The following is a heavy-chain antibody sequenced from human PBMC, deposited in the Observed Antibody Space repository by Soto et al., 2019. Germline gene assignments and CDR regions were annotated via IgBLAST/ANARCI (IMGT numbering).Heavy chain of an antibody. CDR3: ARSLITMVPEAD. J-gene: IGHJ4*02. V-gene: IGHV4-4*02. Sequence: SETLSLTCAVSSGSIDNVYWWSWVRQSPGKGLEWIGETSHDGVTNYNPSLEGRVTISVDTSKNQFSLKLSSVTAADTAVYYCARSLITMVPEADWGQGTLVTVSS. CDR2: TSHDGVT. D-gene: IGHD3-10*01. CDR1: SGSIDNVYW.